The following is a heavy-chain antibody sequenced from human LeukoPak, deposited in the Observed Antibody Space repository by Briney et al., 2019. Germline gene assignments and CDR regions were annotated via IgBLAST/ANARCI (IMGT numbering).Heavy chain of an antibody. CDR3: AKDADDSSGYYYPDY. Sequence: GRSLRLSCVASGFTFSSYGMHWVRQAPGKGLEWVAVISYDGSNKYYADSVKGRFTISRDNSKNTLYLQMNSLRAEDTAVYYCAKDADDSSGYYYPDYWGQGTLVTVSS. D-gene: IGHD3-22*01. CDR2: ISYDGSNK. CDR1: GFTFSSYG. J-gene: IGHJ4*02. V-gene: IGHV3-30*18.